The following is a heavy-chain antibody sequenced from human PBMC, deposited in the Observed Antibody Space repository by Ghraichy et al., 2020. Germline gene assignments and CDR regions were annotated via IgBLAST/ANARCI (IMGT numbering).Heavy chain of an antibody. V-gene: IGHV3-74*01. D-gene: IGHD3-22*01. CDR1: GFTFSSYW. CDR2: INSDGSST. CDR3: ARDFAGNYYDSSGYYQDY. J-gene: IGHJ4*02. Sequence: GESLNISCAASGFTFSSYWMHWVRQAPGKGLVWVSRINSDGSSTSYADSVKGRFTISRDNAKNTLYLQMNSLRAEDTAVYYCARDFAGNYYDSSGYYQDYWGQGTLVTVSS.